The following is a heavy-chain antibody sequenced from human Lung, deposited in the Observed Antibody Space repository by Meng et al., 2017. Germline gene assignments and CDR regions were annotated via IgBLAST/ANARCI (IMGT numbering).Heavy chain of an antibody. CDR2: IYHSGGT. CDR3: ARGLGEAVVPRTMFDY. V-gene: IGHV4-4*02. J-gene: IGHJ4*02. Sequence: LLEVGPVMVKPSGHLPLTGGVSCGFISRSNWWSWVRQPPGKGLEWIGEIYHSGGTKYNPSLKSRVTISVDKSKNQFSLKLSSVTAADTAVYYCARGLGEAVVPRTMFDYWGQGTLVTVSS. D-gene: IGHD2-2*01. CDR1: CGFISRSNW.